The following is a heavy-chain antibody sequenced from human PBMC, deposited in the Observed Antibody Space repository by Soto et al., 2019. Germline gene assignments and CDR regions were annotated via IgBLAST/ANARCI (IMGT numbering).Heavy chain of an antibody. CDR1: GFTFSSYW. Sequence: GGSLRLSCAASGFTFSSYWMSWVRQAPGKGLEWVANIKQDGSEKYYVDSVKGRFTISRDNAKNSLYLQMNSLRAEDTAVYYCARDMHYDFWSGLEKTYYYYGMDVWGQGTTVTVS. D-gene: IGHD3-3*01. J-gene: IGHJ6*02. CDR2: IKQDGSEK. V-gene: IGHV3-7*01. CDR3: ARDMHYDFWSGLEKTYYYYGMDV.